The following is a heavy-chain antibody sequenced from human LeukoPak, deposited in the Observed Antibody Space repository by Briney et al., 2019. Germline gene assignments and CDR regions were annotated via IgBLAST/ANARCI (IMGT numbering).Heavy chain of an antibody. CDR1: GFTFSSYA. Sequence: GGSLRLSCAASGFTFSSYAMSWVRQAPGKGLEWVSAISGSGGSTYYADSVKGRFTISRDNSKNTLYLQMNSLRAEDTAVYYCAKDVWVLRRRSLGYFDYWGQGTLVTVSS. V-gene: IGHV3-23*01. CDR2: ISGSGGST. D-gene: IGHD3-16*01. J-gene: IGHJ4*02. CDR3: AKDVWVLRRRSLGYFDY.